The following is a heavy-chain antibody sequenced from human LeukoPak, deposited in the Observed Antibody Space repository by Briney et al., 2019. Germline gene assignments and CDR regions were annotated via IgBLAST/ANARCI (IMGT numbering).Heavy chain of an antibody. D-gene: IGHD6-13*01. CDR2: INPNSGGT. CDR1: GYTLTGYY. Sequence: ASVKVSCKASGYTLTGYYMHWVRQAPGQGLEWMGWINPNSGGTNYAQSFQGRVTMTRDTSISTAYMELSRLRSDDTAVYYCARAGYSSSSHYYYMDVWGKGTTVTVSS. V-gene: IGHV1-2*02. J-gene: IGHJ6*03. CDR3: ARAGYSSSSHYYYMDV.